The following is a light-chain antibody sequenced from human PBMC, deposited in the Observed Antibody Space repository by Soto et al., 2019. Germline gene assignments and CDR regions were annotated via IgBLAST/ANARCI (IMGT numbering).Light chain of an antibody. CDR1: QSINSW. CDR3: QQHYSYPPT. CDR2: AAS. V-gene: IGKV1-5*01. Sequence: DIQMTQSPSTLSPSVGDRVTITCRASQSINSWLAWYQQKPGKAPKLLIYAASTLQSGVPSRFSGSGSGTDFTLTISCLQSEDFATYYCQQHYSYPPTFGQGTKVDIK. J-gene: IGKJ1*01.